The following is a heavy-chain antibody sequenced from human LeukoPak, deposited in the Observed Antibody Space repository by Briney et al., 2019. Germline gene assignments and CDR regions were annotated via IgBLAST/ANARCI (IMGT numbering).Heavy chain of an antibody. Sequence: PGGSLRLSCTTSGFTFGDYTMSWVRQAPGKGLEWVGFIRSKAYGGTTEYAASVKGRFTISRDDSKSIAYLQMNSLKTEDTAVYYCTRGWKWFDYWGQGTLVTVTS. D-gene: IGHD1-1*01. V-gene: IGHV3-49*04. CDR2: IRSKAYGGTT. CDR3: TRGWKWFDY. CDR1: GFTFGDYT. J-gene: IGHJ4*02.